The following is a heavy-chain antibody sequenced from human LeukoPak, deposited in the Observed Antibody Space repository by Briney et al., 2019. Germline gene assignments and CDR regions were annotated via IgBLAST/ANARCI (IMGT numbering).Heavy chain of an antibody. D-gene: IGHD6-19*01. CDR1: GFTFSDYE. Sequence: PGGSLRLSCAASGFTFSDYEMIWVRQAPGKGLAWVAYISDESRAIFYAASVKGRFTVSRDNAKNSLYLQMNSLRAADTAVYFCARDGGGWQLRPDSFHIWGQGTMVTVSS. J-gene: IGHJ3*02. CDR2: ISDESRAI. V-gene: IGHV3-48*03. CDR3: ARDGGGWQLRPDSFHI.